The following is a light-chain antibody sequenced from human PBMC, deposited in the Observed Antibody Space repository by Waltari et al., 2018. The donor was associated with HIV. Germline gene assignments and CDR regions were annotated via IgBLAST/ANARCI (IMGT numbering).Light chain of an antibody. Sequence: QSVLTQPPSASGTPGQRVTISCSGSSSNIGGNTVNWYQHLPGTAPKLLIHSNHQRPSGVPDRFSGSKSGTSASLAISGLQSEDEADYYCASRDDSLNGPVFGRGTKLTVL. V-gene: IGLV1-44*01. CDR2: SNH. CDR1: SSNIGGNT. CDR3: ASRDDSLNGPV. J-gene: IGLJ2*01.